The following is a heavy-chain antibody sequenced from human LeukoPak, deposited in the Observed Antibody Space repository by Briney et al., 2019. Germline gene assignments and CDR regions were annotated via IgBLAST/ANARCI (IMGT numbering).Heavy chain of an antibody. CDR3: ARGIVVVVAGARAFDI. V-gene: IGHV4-59*01. CDR1: GGSISSYY. J-gene: IGHJ3*02. CDR2: IYYSGST. Sequence: SETLSLTCTVSGGSISSYYWSWIRQPPGKGLEWIGYIYYSGSTNYNPSLKSRVTISVDTSKNQFPLKLSSVTAADTAVYYCARGIVVVVAGARAFDIWGQGTMVTVSS. D-gene: IGHD2-15*01.